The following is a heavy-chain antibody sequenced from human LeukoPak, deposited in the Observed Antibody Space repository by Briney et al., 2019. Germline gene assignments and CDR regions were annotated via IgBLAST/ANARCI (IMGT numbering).Heavy chain of an antibody. CDR3: ARGRYYDFWSGLRYRGDAFDI. CDR1: GYTFTSYY. V-gene: IGHV1-46*01. D-gene: IGHD3-3*01. Sequence: GASVKVSCKASGYTFTSYYMHWVRQAPGQGLEWMGIINPSGGSTSYAQKFQGRVTMTRNTSTSTVYMELSSLRSEDTAVYYCARGRYYDFWSGLRYRGDAFDIWGQGTMVTVSS. CDR2: INPSGGST. J-gene: IGHJ3*02.